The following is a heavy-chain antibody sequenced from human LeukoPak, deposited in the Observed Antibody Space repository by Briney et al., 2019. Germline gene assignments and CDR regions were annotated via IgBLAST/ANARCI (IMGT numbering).Heavy chain of an antibody. D-gene: IGHD3-22*01. CDR3: AREGDYYDSSGYFKWTD. V-gene: IGHV3-48*03. CDR1: GFTFSSYE. CDR2: ISSSGSTI. J-gene: IGHJ4*02. Sequence: PGGSLRLSCAASGFTFSSYEMNWVRQAPGKGLEWVSYISSSGSTIYYADSVKGRFTISRDNAKNSLYPQMNSLRAEDTAVYYCAREGDYYDSSGYFKWTDWGQGTLVTVSS.